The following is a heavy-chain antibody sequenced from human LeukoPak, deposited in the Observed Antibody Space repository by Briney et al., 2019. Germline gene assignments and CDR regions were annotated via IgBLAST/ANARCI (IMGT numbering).Heavy chain of an antibody. CDR1: GGSISSYS. CDR3: ARGHDYGDYQFDY. V-gene: IGHV4-30-2*01. CDR2: IYHSGST. J-gene: IGHJ4*02. D-gene: IGHD4-17*01. Sequence: SETLSLTCTVSGGSISSYSWSWIRQPPGKGLEWIGYIYHSGSTYYNPSLKSRVTISVDRSRNQFSLKLSSVTAADTAVYYCARGHDYGDYQFDYWGQGTLVTVSS.